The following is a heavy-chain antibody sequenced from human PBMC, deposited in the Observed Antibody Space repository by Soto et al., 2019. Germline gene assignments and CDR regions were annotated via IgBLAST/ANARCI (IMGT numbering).Heavy chain of an antibody. D-gene: IGHD3-22*01. CDR3: ARFTYHSSGYYPLDY. Sequence: GESLKISCKGSGYSFTSYWISLVRQMPGKGLEWMGRIDPSESYTNYRPSFQGHVTISADKSISTAYLPWSSLKASDTAMYYCARFTYHSSGYYPLDYWGQGTLVNVSS. V-gene: IGHV5-10-1*01. CDR2: IDPSESYT. CDR1: GYSFTSYW. J-gene: IGHJ4*02.